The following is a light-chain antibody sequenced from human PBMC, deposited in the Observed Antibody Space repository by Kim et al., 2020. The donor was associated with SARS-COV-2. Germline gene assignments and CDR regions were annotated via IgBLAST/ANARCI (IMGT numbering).Light chain of an antibody. Sequence: GEISSPRSRVRRSRIAGYLAWYRQRPGQPPRLLMYGASTRANGIPDRFSGSQSGTDFILTINRLEPEDSAIYYCHQLSSTPYYSFGQGTKLEI. CDR1: RSRIAGY. CDR2: GAS. J-gene: IGKJ2*03. V-gene: IGKV3-20*01. CDR3: HQLSSTPYYS.